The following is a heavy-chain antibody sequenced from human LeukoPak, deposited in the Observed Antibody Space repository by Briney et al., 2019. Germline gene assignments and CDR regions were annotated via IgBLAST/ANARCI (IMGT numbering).Heavy chain of an antibody. V-gene: IGHV3-23*01. Sequence: GGSLRLSCAASGFTFSSYAMSWVRQAPGKGLEWVSAVTASAGNTYYADSVKGRFTISRDNSKNTLYLQMDSLRAEDTAVYYCAKDSAAVGGPTTDWGQGTLVTVSS. CDR3: AKDSAAVGGPTTD. D-gene: IGHD6-13*01. CDR1: GFTFSSYA. CDR2: VTASAGNT. J-gene: IGHJ4*02.